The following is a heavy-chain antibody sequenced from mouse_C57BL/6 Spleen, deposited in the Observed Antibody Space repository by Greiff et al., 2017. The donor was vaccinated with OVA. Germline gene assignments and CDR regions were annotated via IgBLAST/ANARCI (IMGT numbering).Heavy chain of an antibody. CDR3: AREGSNYGFDY. CDR1: GYSITSGYY. CDR2: ISYDGSN. J-gene: IGHJ2*01. Sequence: DVQLQESGPGLVKPSQSLSLTCSVTGYSITSGYYWNWIRQFPGNKLEWMGYISYDGSNNYNPSLKNRISITRDTSKNQFFLKLNSVTTEDTATYYCAREGSNYGFDYWGQGTTLTVSS. V-gene: IGHV3-6*01. D-gene: IGHD2-5*01.